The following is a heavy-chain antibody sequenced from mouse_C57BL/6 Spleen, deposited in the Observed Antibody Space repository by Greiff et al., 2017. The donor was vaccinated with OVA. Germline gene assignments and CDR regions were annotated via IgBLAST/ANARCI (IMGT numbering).Heavy chain of an antibody. Sequence: VQLQQSGTVLARPGASVKMSCKTSGYTFTSYWMHWVKQRPGQGLEWIGAIYPGNSDTSYNQKFKGKAKLTAVTSASTAYMELSSLTSEDSAVYYCTVYAYDGDFDDWGTGTTLTVSS. D-gene: IGHD2-2*01. CDR2: IYPGNSDT. CDR1: GYTFTSYW. CDR3: TVYAYDGDFDD. V-gene: IGHV1-5*01. J-gene: IGHJ2*01.